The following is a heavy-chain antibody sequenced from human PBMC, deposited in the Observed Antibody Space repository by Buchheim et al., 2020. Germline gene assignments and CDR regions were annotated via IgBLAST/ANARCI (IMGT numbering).Heavy chain of an antibody. Sequence: QVQLVQSGAEVKKPGASVKVSCKASGYTFTSYYMHWVRQAPGQGLEWMGIINPIGGTTTYAQKFQDRVTMTRDTSTGTVYMELSNLRSEDTAVYYCARDMAAAGLFQHWGLGTL. CDR1: GYTFTSYY. CDR3: ARDMAAAGLFQH. V-gene: IGHV1-46*01. D-gene: IGHD6-13*01. J-gene: IGHJ1*01. CDR2: INPIGGTT.